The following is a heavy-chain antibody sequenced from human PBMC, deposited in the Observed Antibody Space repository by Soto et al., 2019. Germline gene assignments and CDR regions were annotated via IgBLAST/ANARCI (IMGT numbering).Heavy chain of an antibody. Sequence: SETLSLTCTVSGGSFSSHYWSWIRQPPGKGLEWIGYIYYSGSTNYNPSLESRVTISLDASKNQFSLRLSSVTAADTAIYYCARNIYLANSWPQKGGNYGMDVWGQGTTVTVSS. D-gene: IGHD6-13*01. V-gene: IGHV4-59*11. CDR2: IYYSGST. CDR1: GGSFSSHY. CDR3: ARNIYLANSWPQKGGNYGMDV. J-gene: IGHJ6*02.